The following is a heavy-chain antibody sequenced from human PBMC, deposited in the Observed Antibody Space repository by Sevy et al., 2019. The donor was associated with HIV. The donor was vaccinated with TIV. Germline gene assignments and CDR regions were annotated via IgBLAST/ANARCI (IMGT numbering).Heavy chain of an antibody. J-gene: IGHJ5*02. CDR1: GYTFTDYY. CDR2: INPNSGGT. V-gene: IGHV1-2*02. D-gene: IGHD1-1*01. CDR3: ARDVSTANWFDP. Sequence: ASVKVSCQASGYTFTDYYMHWVRQAPGQGLEWMGWINPNSGGTNYAQKFQGRVTMTRDTSISTAYMELSRLKSDDTAVYYCARDVSTANWFDPWGQGTLDTVSS.